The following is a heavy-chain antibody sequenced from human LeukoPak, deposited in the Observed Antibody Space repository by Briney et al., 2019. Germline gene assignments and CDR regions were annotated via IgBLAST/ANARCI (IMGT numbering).Heavy chain of an antibody. CDR3: TKGPPDSSNWYKRTEG. CDR2: ISGSGDSP. J-gene: IGHJ4*02. D-gene: IGHD6-13*01. V-gene: IGHV3-23*01. Sequence: GGSLRLSCAASGFTFSDYAMGWVRQAPGKGLEWVSSISGSGDSPNSADSVKGRFSISRDNSKSTLYLQMNSLRVEDTAVYYCTKGPPDSSNWYKRTEGWGQGTLVIVSS. CDR1: GFTFSDYA.